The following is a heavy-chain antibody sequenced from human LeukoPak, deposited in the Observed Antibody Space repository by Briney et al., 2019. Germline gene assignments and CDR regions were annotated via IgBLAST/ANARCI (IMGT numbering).Heavy chain of an antibody. CDR1: GFIFSSYS. J-gene: IGHJ6*03. CDR2: IYSGGST. V-gene: IGHV3-53*05. Sequence: PGRSLRLSCAASGFIFSSYSMNWVRQAPGKGLEWVSVIYSGGSTYYADSVKGRFTISRDNSKNTLYLQMNSLRSDDTAVYYCAREGGFWSGYQPMAYYYYYMDVWGKGTTVTVSS. CDR3: AREGGFWSGYQPMAYYYYYMDV. D-gene: IGHD3-3*01.